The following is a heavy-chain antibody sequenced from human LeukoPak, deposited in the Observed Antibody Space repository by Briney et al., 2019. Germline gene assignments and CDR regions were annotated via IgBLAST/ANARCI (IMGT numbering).Heavy chain of an antibody. CDR2: ISYSGSP. Sequence: PSETLSLTCTVSGGSISSYYWSWIRQPPGKGLEWIGYISYSGSPNYNPSLKSRVTISVDTSKNQFSLKLSSVTAADTAVYYCARVSYWGASAFDIWGQGTMVTVSS. CDR1: GGSISSYY. CDR3: ARVSYWGASAFDI. V-gene: IGHV4-59*01. J-gene: IGHJ3*02. D-gene: IGHD3-16*01.